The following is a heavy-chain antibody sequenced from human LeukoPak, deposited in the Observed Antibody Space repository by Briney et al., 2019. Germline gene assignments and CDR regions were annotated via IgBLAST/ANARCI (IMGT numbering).Heavy chain of an antibody. V-gene: IGHV4-59*13. CDR1: GGSKSFYY. Sequence: SETLSLTCTVSGGSKSFYYWRWPRHPPGKGLQWFGYLSYSGRTNYNPFLKSRVTISADTSKNQFSLKLSSVTAADTAVEYCARAYYSNPYYYYMDVWGKGATVTVSS. CDR3: ARAYYSNPYYYYMDV. D-gene: IGHD4-11*01. CDR2: LSYSGRT. J-gene: IGHJ6*03.